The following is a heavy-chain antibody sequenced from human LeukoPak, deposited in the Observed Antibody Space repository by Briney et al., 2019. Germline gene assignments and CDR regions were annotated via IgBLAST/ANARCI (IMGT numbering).Heavy chain of an antibody. Sequence: ASVKVSCKASGYTFTSYGISWVRQAPGQGLEWMGWISAYNGNTNYAQKLQGRVTMTTDTSTSTVYMELSSLRSEDTAVYYCAREVPLDYYDSSGYLDYWGQGTLVTVSS. CDR1: GYTFTSYG. J-gene: IGHJ4*02. D-gene: IGHD3-22*01. V-gene: IGHV1-18*01. CDR2: ISAYNGNT. CDR3: AREVPLDYYDSSGYLDY.